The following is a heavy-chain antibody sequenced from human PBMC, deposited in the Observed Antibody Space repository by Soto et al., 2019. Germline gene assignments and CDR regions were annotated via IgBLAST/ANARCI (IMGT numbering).Heavy chain of an antibody. CDR3: ASAHRRKIDWAPLDY. V-gene: IGHV4-59*01. Sequence: PSETLSLTFTVSGGSISSYYWSWIRQPPGKGLEWIGYIYYSGSTNYNPSLKSRVTISVDTSKNQFSLKLSSVTAADTAVYYCASAHRRKIDWAPLDYWGQGTLVTVSS. J-gene: IGHJ4*02. CDR2: IYYSGST. CDR1: GGSISSYY. D-gene: IGHD3-9*01.